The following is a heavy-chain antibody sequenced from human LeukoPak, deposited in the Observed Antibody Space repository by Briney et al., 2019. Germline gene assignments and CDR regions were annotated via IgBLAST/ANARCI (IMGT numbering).Heavy chain of an antibody. CDR2: ISAYNGNT. D-gene: IGHD3-10*01. CDR1: GYTFTSYG. J-gene: IGHJ3*02. CDR3: ARNRGNYYGSGSPLRAFDI. V-gene: IGHV1-18*01. Sequence: GASVKVSCKASGYTFTSYGISWVRQAPGQGLEWMGWISAYNGNTNYAQKLQGRVTMTTDTSTSTAYMELSSLRSEDTAVYYCARNRGNYYGSGSPLRAFDIWGQGTMVTVSS.